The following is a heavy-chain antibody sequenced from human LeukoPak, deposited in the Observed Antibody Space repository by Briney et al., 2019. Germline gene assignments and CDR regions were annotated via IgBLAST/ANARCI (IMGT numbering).Heavy chain of an antibody. D-gene: IGHD3-22*01. CDR3: ARGMVTAYYYDSSGYYPNDY. CDR2: ISVYNGNT. CDR1: GYIFTSYG. V-gene: IGHV1-18*01. J-gene: IGHJ4*02. Sequence: ASVKVSCKASGYIFTSYGVTWVRHAPGQGLELMGWISVYNGNTNYAQKLQGRVTMTTDISTSTAYMELRSLRSGDTAVYYCARGMVTAYYYDSSGYYPNDYWGQGTLVTVSS.